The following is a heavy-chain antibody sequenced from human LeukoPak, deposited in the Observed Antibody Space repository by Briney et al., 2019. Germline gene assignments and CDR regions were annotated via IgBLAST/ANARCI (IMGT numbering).Heavy chain of an antibody. CDR3: ARRAAALDS. J-gene: IGHJ4*02. CDR1: GASISRYY. V-gene: IGHV4-59*12. Sequence: SETLSLTCSVSGASISRYYWSWIRQPPGKGLEWIGYFHHSGNTNYSPSLSSRITMSVDTSKNQFSLRLNSVTAADTAIYYCARRAAALDSWGQGTLVTVSS. CDR2: FHHSGNT. D-gene: IGHD6-13*01.